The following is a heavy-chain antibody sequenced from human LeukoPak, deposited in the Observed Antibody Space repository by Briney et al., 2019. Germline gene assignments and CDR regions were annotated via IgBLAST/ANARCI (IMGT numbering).Heavy chain of an antibody. CDR3: ARATASGSGRAYDR. CDR1: GESMIGHY. J-gene: IGHJ5*02. D-gene: IGHD3-10*01. CDR2: IHHSGGT. V-gene: IGHV4-34*01. Sequence: SETLSLACAVYGESMIGHYWTWIRQPPGKRLEWIGEIHHSGGTNSNPSLKNRVTMSIDMSKNQFSLKLNSVTAADTAVYFCARATASGSGRAYDRWAQGNLVPVSS.